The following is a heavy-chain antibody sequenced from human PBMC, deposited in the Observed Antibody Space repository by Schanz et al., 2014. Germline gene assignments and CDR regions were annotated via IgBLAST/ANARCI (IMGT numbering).Heavy chain of an antibody. D-gene: IGHD3-16*02. CDR3: TRSYYDFSWGSYRFRAFDI. CDR1: GFTFSDYY. CDR2: IWNNGVTK. Sequence: QVQLVESGGGLVKPGGSLRLSCAASGFTFSDYYMSWIRQAPGKGLEWVAVIWNNGVTKYYADSVKGRFTISRDNAKKTLSLQMISLRAEDTAIYFCTRSYYDFSWGSYRFRAFDIWGQGTTVIVSS. V-gene: IGHV3-11*04. J-gene: IGHJ3*02.